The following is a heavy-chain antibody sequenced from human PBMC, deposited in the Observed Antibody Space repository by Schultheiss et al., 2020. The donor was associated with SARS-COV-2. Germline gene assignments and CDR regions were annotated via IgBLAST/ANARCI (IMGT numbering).Heavy chain of an antibody. J-gene: IGHJ4*02. CDR2: IYYSGST. CDR3: AREYCSGGSCHFDY. V-gene: IGHV4-30-4*01. Sequence: SETLSLTCTVSGGSISSGDYYWSWIRQPPGKGLEWIGYIYYSGSTYYNPSLKSRVTISVDTSKNQFSLKLSSVTAADTAVYYCAREYCSGGSCHFDYWGQGTLVTVSS. D-gene: IGHD2-15*01. CDR1: GGSISSGDYY.